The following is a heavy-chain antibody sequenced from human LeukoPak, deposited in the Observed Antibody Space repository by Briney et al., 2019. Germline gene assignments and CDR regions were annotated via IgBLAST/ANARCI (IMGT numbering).Heavy chain of an antibody. CDR3: VRLDYSNFFDY. J-gene: IGHJ4*02. CDR1: GYSFTAYG. V-gene: IGHV1-18*01. Sequence: ASVKVSCKTSGYSFTAYGISWVRQAPGQGLEWMGWISSDKGNTNYAQRVQNRVTMTRDTTTSTAYMELRNLRSDDTAIYYCVRLDYSNFFDYWGQGNLVTVSS. CDR2: ISSDKGNT. D-gene: IGHD4-11*01.